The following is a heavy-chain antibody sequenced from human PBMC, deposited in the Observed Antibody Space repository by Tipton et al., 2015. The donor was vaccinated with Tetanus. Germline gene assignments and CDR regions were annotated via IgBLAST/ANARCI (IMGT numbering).Heavy chain of an antibody. CDR2: IYTSVST. V-gene: IGHV4-4*07. Sequence: GLVKPSETLSLTRTVSGGSISSYYWSWIRQPAGKGLEWIGRIYTSVSTNYNPSLKSRVTMSVDTPKNQFSLKLSSVTAADTAVYYCARDLAHSSSWYPRPNDAFDIWGQGTMVTVSS. CDR1: GGSISSYY. D-gene: IGHD6-13*01. CDR3: ARDLAHSSSWYPRPNDAFDI. J-gene: IGHJ3*02.